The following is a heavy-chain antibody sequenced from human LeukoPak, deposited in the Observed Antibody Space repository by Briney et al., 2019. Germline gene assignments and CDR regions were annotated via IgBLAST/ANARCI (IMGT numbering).Heavy chain of an antibody. CDR3: ARDYGRLVDY. D-gene: IGHD3-16*01. CDR2: ISSSSTYI. CDR1: GFSFNTYS. Sequence: GGSLRLSCAASGFSFNTYSMNWVRQAPGRGLEWVSSISSSSTYIYYTESVQGRFTISRDDAQNSLYLQMNSLRAEDTGVYYCARDYGRLVDYWGQGTLATVSS. V-gene: IGHV3-21*01. J-gene: IGHJ4*02.